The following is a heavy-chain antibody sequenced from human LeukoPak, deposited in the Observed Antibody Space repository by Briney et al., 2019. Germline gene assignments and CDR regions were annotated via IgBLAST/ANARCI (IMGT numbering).Heavy chain of an antibody. CDR2: IYHSGST. CDR3: ARRTGSGSYYVDF. Sequence: PSETLSLTCAVSGYSISSGYYWGWIRQPPGKGLEWIGSIYHSGSTYYNQSLKSRVTISVDTSKNQFSLKVTSVTAADTAVYYCARRTGSGSYYVDFWGQGTVVTVSS. CDR1: GYSISSGYY. D-gene: IGHD3-10*01. V-gene: IGHV4-38-2*01. J-gene: IGHJ4*02.